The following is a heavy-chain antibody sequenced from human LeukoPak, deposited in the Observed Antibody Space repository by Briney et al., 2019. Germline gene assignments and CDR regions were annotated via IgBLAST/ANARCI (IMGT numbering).Heavy chain of an antibody. CDR2: FSRTAGNT. CDR3: AKDYGLRVGASHY. CDR1: GFTFSIYA. Sequence: GGSLRLSCAASGFTFSIYAMTWVRQAPGKGLEWVSTFSRTAGNTYYADSVKGRFTISRDNSKNTLYLQMNSLRAEDTAVYYCAKDYGLRVGASHYWGQGTLVTVSS. J-gene: IGHJ4*02. D-gene: IGHD1-26*01. V-gene: IGHV3-23*01.